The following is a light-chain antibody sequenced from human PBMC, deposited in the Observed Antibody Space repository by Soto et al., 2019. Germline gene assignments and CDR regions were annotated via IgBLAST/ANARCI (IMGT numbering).Light chain of an antibody. V-gene: IGKV1-39*01. CDR3: QQSYSFPYT. CDR1: QSINNF. Sequence: DIQMTQSPSSLSASVGGRVTITCRASQSINNFLSWYQQKPGKAPKVLVYAASKGGVPSRVSGSGSGTDFNLTISSLLPEDFATYYCQQSYSFPYTFGQGTKVDIK. CDR2: AAS. J-gene: IGKJ2*01.